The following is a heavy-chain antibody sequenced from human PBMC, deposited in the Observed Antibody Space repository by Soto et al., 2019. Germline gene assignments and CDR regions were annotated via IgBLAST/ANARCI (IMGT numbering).Heavy chain of an antibody. V-gene: IGHV1-3*01. CDR2: INAGNGNT. J-gene: IGHJ4*02. D-gene: IGHD3-3*02. Sequence: QVQLVQSGAEVKKPGASVKVSCKASGYTFTSYAMHWVRQAPGQRLEWMGWINAGNGNTKYSQKFQGRVTITRDTSASTAYMELSSLRSEDTAVYYCAGAVIFGVVITPNWGQGTLVTVSS. CDR1: GYTFTSYA. CDR3: AGAVIFGVVITPN.